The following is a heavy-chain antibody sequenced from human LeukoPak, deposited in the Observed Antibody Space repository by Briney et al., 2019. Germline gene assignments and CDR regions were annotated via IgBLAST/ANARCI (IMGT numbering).Heavy chain of an antibody. CDR1: GGSISSSSYY. Sequence: PSETLSLACTVSGGSISSSSYYWGWIRQPPGKWLEWIGCIYYSGSTYYNPSLKSRVTISVDTSKNQFSLKLSSVTAADTAVYYCARECGDYGTYYYYYMDVWGKGTTVTVSS. CDR2: IYYSGST. CDR3: ARECGDYGTYYYYYMDV. V-gene: IGHV4-39*07. J-gene: IGHJ6*03. D-gene: IGHD4-17*01.